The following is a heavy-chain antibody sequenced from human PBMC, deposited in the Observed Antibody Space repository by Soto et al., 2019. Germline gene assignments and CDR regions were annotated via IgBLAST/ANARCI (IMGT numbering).Heavy chain of an antibody. CDR1: GYTFTNYA. CDR2: INAGNGNT. D-gene: IGHD3-22*01. Sequence: QVQLVQSGAEVKKPGASVKVSCKASGYTFTNYAMHWVHQAPGQRLEWMGWINAGNGNTKYSQKFQGRVTIIRDTSASTAYMELSSLRSEDTAVYYCARGDYYDIHNYWGQGTLVTVSS. CDR3: ARGDYYDIHNY. V-gene: IGHV1-3*01. J-gene: IGHJ4*02.